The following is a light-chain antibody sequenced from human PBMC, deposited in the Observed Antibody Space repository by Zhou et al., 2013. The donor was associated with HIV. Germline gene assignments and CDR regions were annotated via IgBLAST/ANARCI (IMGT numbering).Light chain of an antibody. CDR2: SAS. Sequence: IRMTQSPSSLSASTGDRITLTCRASQSISSYVAWYQQKSGTAPKLLITSASTLQSDVPSRFSGSTSGTNFTLAISCLQSEDVATYFCQQYYDFPWTFGQGTTVDI. CDR1: QSISSY. V-gene: IGKV1-8*01. CDR3: QQYYDFPWT. J-gene: IGKJ1*01.